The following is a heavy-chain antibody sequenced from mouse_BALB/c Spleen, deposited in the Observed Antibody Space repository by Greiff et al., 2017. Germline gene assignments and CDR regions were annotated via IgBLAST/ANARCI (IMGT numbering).Heavy chain of an antibody. V-gene: IGHV5-6*01. Sequence: EVQLMESGGDLVKPGGSLKLSCAASGFTFSSYGMSWVRQTPDKRLEWVATISSGGSYTYYPDSVKGRFTISRDNAKNTLYLQMSSLKSEDTAMYYCARYDYDTYWGQGTLVTVSA. CDR2: ISSGGSYT. CDR3: ARYDYDTY. J-gene: IGHJ3*01. CDR1: GFTFSSYG. D-gene: IGHD2-4*01.